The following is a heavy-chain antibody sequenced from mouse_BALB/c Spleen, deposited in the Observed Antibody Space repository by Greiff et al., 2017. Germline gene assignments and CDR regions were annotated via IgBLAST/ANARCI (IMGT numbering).Heavy chain of an antibody. D-gene: IGHD3-2*01. J-gene: IGHJ4*01. V-gene: IGHV14-4*02. CDR3: NGGGDSSGYPLRLSD. CDR1: GFNIKDYY. CDR2: IDPENGDT. Sequence: VQLQQSGAELVRSGASVKLSCTASGFNIKDYYMHWVKQRPEQGLEWIGWIDPENGDTEYAPKFQGKATMTADTSSNTAYLQLSSLTSEDTAVYYCNGGGDSSGYPLRLSDWGQGTSVTVSS.